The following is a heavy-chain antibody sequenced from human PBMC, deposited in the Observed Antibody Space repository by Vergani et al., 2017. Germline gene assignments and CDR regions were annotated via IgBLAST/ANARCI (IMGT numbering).Heavy chain of an antibody. CDR2: IKKDGSEK. CDR1: GFALNRHA. Sequence: VQLVESGGGVVQPGTSLRLSCVVSGFALNRHAMYWVRQAPGKGLEWVANIKKDGSEKYYLDSVKGRFTISRDNAKNSVYLQMNSLRVEDTAVYYCAFDTSGSYYIDYWGQGTLVTVFS. J-gene: IGHJ4*02. V-gene: IGHV3-7*01. CDR3: AFDTSGSYYIDY. D-gene: IGHD3-22*01.